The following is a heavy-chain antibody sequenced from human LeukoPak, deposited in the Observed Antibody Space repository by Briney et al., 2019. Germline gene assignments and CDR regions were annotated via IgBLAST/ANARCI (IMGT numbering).Heavy chain of an antibody. CDR2: IIPIFGTA. Sequence: ASVKVSCKASGGTFSSYAISWVRQAPGQGLEWMGGIIPIFGTANYAQKFQGRVTITADKSTSTAYMELSSLRSEDTAVYYCARSSEAGGYGPDYWGQGTLVTVSS. J-gene: IGHJ4*02. CDR3: ARSSEAGGYGPDY. D-gene: IGHD6-13*01. CDR1: GGTFSSYA. V-gene: IGHV1-69*06.